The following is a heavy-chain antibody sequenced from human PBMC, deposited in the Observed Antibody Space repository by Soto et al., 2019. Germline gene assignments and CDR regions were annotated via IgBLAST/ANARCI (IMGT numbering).Heavy chain of an antibody. V-gene: IGHV3-48*01. CDR1: GFTFTTYS. J-gene: IGHJ4*02. D-gene: IGHD5-18*01. CDR2: ISSSSSTV. Sequence: LRLSCAASGFTFTTYSLNWVRQAPGKGLERVSYISSSSSTVYYADSVKGRFTISRDNAKNSLYLQMNSLRAEDTAVYYCARRTGYDYWGQGTLVTVSS. CDR3: ARRTGYDY.